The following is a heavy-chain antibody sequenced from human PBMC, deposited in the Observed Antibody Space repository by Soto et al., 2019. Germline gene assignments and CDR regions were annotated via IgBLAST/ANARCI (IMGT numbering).Heavy chain of an antibody. V-gene: IGHV4-31*03. Sequence: TLSLTCIVSGDSISSGDYYWSWIRQHPGKGLEWIAYINYSGNTYYNPSLKSRVTISVEMSKNQFSLRLSSVSDADTAMYYCAKVYDFWSGYSLGAFNIWGQGTMVTVSS. J-gene: IGHJ3*02. D-gene: IGHD3-3*01. CDR2: INYSGNT. CDR3: AKVYDFWSGYSLGAFNI. CDR1: GDSISSGDYY.